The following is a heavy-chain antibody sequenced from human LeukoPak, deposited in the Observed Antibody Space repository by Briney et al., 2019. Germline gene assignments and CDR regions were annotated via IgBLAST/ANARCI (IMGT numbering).Heavy chain of an antibody. D-gene: IGHD1-26*01. CDR3: ARSGSYNKWHDP. V-gene: IGHV4-30-2*01. Sequence: PSETLSLTCGVSGGSISSGAYPWTWIRQPPGKGLEWIGHIYHSGSTYYNPSLKSRVTISVDRSKNQFSLKLSSVTAADTAVYCCARSGSYNKWHDPWGQGTLVTVSS. CDR2: IYHSGST. CDR1: GGSISSGAYP. J-gene: IGHJ5*02.